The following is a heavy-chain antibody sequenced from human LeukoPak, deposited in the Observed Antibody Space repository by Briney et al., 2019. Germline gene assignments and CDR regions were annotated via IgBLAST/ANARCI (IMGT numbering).Heavy chain of an antibody. Sequence: PSETLSLTCTVSSGSISSSTYYWSWIRQPAGKGLEWIGRIYTSGSTNYNPSLKSRVTMSVDTSKNQFSLKLSSVTAADTAVYYCARDQGAWGQGTLVTVSS. D-gene: IGHD3-16*01. CDR3: ARDQGA. CDR2: IYTSGST. J-gene: IGHJ4*02. CDR1: SGSISSSTYY. V-gene: IGHV4-61*02.